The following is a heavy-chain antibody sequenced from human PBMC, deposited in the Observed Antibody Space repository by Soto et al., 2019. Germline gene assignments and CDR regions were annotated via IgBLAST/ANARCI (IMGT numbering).Heavy chain of an antibody. V-gene: IGHV1-69*13. J-gene: IGHJ5*02. CDR3: ARLGPGIFGALFYGLDRNWFDP. Sequence: SVKVSCKASGGTFSSYAISWVRQAPGQGLEWMGGIIPIFGTANYAQKFQGRVTITADESTSTAYMELSSLRSEDTAVYYCARLGPGIFGALFYGLDRNWFDPWGQGTLVTVSS. CDR2: IIPIFGTA. D-gene: IGHD3-3*01. CDR1: GGTFSSYA.